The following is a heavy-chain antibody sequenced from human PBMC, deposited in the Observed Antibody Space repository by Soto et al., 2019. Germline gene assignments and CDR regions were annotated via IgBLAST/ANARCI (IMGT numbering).Heavy chain of an antibody. CDR2: VSRGGST. CDR1: GFTFTNYA. CDR3: VKPRGAGGHFDS. J-gene: IGHJ4*02. V-gene: IGHV3-23*01. Sequence: EVQLFESGGGLVQPEGSLSLSCAASGFTFTNYAMGWVRQAPGKGLEWVSVVSRGGSTYYAHSAAGRFTVSGDNSKSPLTLQLRSLRAEDTAVYHCVKPRGAGGHFDSWGQGDLVSVSS. D-gene: IGHD2-15*01.